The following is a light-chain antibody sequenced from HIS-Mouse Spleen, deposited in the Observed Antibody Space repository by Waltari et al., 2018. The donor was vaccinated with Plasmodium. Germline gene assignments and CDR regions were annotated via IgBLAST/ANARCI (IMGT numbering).Light chain of an antibody. CDR2: DDS. CDR1: NIGSKR. V-gene: IGLV3-21*02. J-gene: IGLJ1*01. CDR3: QVWDSSSDHYV. Sequence: SYVLTQPPSVSVAPGQTARIPCGGNNIGSKRVHWYQQKQGQAPVLVVYDDSDRPSGIPERFSGSNSGNTATLTISRVEAGDEADYYWQVWDSSSDHYVFGTGTKVTVL.